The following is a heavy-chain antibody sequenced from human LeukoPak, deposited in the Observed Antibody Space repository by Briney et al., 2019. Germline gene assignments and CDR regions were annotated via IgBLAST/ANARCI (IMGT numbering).Heavy chain of an antibody. V-gene: IGHV4-34*01. Sequence: SETLCLTCAVYGGSFSGYYWSWSRQPPGKGLEWIGEINHSGSTNYNPSLTSRVAISVDTSKNQFSLKLRSVTAADTAVYYCARQLGYCSGGSCYTPYYYYYYGMDVWGQGTTVTVSS. CDR3: ARQLGYCSGGSCYTPYYYYYYGMDV. D-gene: IGHD2-15*01. CDR2: INHSGST. CDR1: GGSFSGYY. J-gene: IGHJ6*02.